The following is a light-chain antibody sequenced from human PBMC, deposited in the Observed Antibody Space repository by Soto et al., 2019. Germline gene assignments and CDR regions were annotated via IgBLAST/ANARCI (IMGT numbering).Light chain of an antibody. J-gene: IGKJ1*01. V-gene: IGKV1-5*01. Sequence: DIQMTQSPSTLSASVGDRVTISCRASQSLSNRLAWYQQKPGKAPKVLIYDASSLESGVPSRFSGSGSGTHFILTIRSLQPDDFATYYCHYYSAVWTFGEGTKV. CDR1: QSLSNR. CDR2: DAS. CDR3: HYYSAVWT.